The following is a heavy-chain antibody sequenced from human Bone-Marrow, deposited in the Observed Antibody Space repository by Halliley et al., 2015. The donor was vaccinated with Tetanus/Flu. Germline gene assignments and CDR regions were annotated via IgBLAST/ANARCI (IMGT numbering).Heavy chain of an antibody. CDR2: IDPSGSYT. J-gene: IGHJ4*02. Sequence: MGRIDPSGSYTVYSPSFQGLITITADKSISTAYVQWNSLQASDPAMYYCARHPSFSGTYLRDYWGQGTLVTVSS. D-gene: IGHD1-26*01. V-gene: IGHV5-10-1*01. CDR3: ARHPSFSGTYLRDY.